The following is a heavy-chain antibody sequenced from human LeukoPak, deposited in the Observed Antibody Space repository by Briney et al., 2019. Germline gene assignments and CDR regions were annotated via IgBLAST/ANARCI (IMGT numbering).Heavy chain of an antibody. D-gene: IGHD4-23*01. J-gene: IGHJ3*01. V-gene: IGHV3-48*02. CDR3: ARVYGGNSISAFDV. CDR2: ISSSISTI. CDR1: GFAFSSYT. Sequence: GGSLRLSCAASGFAFSSYTMNWVRQAPGKGLEWVSYISSSISTIYYADSVKGRFTISRGNAKNSLYLQMNSLRDEDTAGYYCARVYGGNSISAFDVWGQGTMVTVSS.